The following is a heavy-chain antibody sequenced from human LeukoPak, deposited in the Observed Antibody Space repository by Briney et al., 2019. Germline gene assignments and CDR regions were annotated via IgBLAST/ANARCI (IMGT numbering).Heavy chain of an antibody. Sequence: GASVKVSCKASGGTFSSYAISWVRQAPGQGLEWMGGIIPIFGTANYAQKFQGRVTITADESTSTAYMELSSLRSEDTAVYYCARVGWVAVAGTGDCWFDPWGQGTLVTVSS. CDR1: GGTFSSYA. J-gene: IGHJ5*02. CDR2: IIPIFGTA. V-gene: IGHV1-69*13. D-gene: IGHD6-19*01. CDR3: ARVGWVAVAGTGDCWFDP.